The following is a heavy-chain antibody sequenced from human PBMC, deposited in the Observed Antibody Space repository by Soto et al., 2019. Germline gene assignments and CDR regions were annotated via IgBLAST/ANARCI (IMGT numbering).Heavy chain of an antibody. CDR2: ARHKAHGYTT. D-gene: IGHD2-8*01. Sequence: GGSLRLSCAASGFTFSDHHMDWIRQAPGKGLEWVGRARHKAHGYTTAYAACQKSRFTISREDSKNSLSLQMNSLKTEDTAVYFCARLMGTSFDLWGQGTLVTVYS. V-gene: IGHV3-72*01. CDR3: ARLMGTSFDL. J-gene: IGHJ4*02. CDR1: GFTFSDHH.